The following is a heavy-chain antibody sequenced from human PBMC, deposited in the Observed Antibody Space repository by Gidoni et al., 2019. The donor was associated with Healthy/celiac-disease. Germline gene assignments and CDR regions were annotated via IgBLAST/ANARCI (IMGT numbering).Heavy chain of an antibody. CDR3: AKDPSSSSMMASSGRDY. CDR1: GFTFRSYA. D-gene: IGHD3-22*01. J-gene: IGHJ4*02. Sequence: EVQLLESGGGLVQPGGSLRLSCAASGFTFRSYAMSWVRQAPGKGLEWVSAISGSGGSTYYADSVKGRFTISRDNSKNTLYLQMNSLRAEDTAVYYCAKDPSSSSMMASSGRDYWGQGTLVTVSS. V-gene: IGHV3-23*01. CDR2: ISGSGGST.